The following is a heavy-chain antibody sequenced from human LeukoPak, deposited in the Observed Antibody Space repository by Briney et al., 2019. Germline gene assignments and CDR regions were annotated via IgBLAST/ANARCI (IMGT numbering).Heavy chain of an antibody. Sequence: GGSLRLFCAASGFTFSSYWMSWVRQAPGKGLEWVAIIKQDGSEKYYVDSVKGRFTISRDNPKNSLYLQMSSLRAEDTAVYYCARDGSMDVWGQGTTVTVSS. D-gene: IGHD1-1*01. CDR2: IKQDGSEK. J-gene: IGHJ6*02. CDR1: GFTFSSYW. CDR3: ARDGSMDV. V-gene: IGHV3-7*01.